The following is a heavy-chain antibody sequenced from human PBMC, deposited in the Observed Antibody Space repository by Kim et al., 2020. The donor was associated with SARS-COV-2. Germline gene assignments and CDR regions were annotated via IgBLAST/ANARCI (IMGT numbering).Heavy chain of an antibody. J-gene: IGHJ6*02. CDR3: ARDSDFDWLLYYYYYGMDV. D-gene: IGHD3-9*01. V-gene: IGHV3-21*01. CDR1: GFTFSSYS. CDR2: ISSSSSYI. Sequence: GGSLRLSCAASGFTFSSYSMNWVRQAPGKGLEWVSSISSSSSYIYYADAVKGRFTISRDNAKNSLYLQMNSLRAEDTAVYYCARDSDFDWLLYYYYYGMDVWGQGTTVTVSS.